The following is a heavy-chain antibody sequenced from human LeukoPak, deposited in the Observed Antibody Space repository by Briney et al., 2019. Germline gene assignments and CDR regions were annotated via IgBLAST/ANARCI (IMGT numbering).Heavy chain of an antibody. J-gene: IGHJ4*02. V-gene: IGHV4-59*01. Sequence: SETPSLTCTVSGGSISSYYWSWIRQPPGKGLEWIGYIYYSGSTNYNPSLKSRVTISVDTSKNQFSLKLSSVTAADTAVYYCARDDYGGPFDYWGQGTLVTVSS. CDR3: ARDDYGGPFDY. D-gene: IGHD4-23*01. CDR1: GGSISSYY. CDR2: IYYSGST.